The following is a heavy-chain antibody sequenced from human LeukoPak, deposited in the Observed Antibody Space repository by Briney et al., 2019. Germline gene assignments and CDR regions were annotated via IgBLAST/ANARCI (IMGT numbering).Heavy chain of an antibody. D-gene: IGHD2-2*01. CDR3: AREYCSSTSCYLRVSAFDI. CDR1: GYTFTGYY. J-gene: IGHJ3*02. Sequence: ASVKVSCKASGYTFTGYYMHWVRQAPGQGLEWMGWINPNSGGTNYAQKFQGRVTMTRDTSISTAYMELSRLRSDDTAVYYCAREYCSSTSCYLRVSAFDIWGQGTMVTVSS. V-gene: IGHV1-2*02. CDR2: INPNSGGT.